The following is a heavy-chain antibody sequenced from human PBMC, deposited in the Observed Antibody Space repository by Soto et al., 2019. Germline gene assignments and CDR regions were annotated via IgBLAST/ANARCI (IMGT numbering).Heavy chain of an antibody. J-gene: IGHJ5*02. CDR2: ISGSGGST. D-gene: IGHD5-12*01. CDR3: AKDLRLWKPNWFDP. CDR1: GFTFSSYA. Sequence: HPGGSLRLSCAASGFTFSSYAMGWVRQAPGKGLEWVSAISGSGGSTYYADSVKGRFTISRDNSKNTLYLQMNSLRAEDTAVYYCAKDLRLWKPNWFDPWGQGTLVTVSS. V-gene: IGHV3-23*01.